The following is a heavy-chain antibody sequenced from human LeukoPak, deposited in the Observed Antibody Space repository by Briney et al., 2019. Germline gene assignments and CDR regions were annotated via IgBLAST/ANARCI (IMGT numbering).Heavy chain of an antibody. CDR2: ISSSSSYI. Sequence: PGGSLRLSCAASGFDFSSYSMNWVRQAPGKGLEWVSSISSSSSYIYYADSVKGRFTISRDNAKNSLYLQMNSLRAEDTAVYYCARSIMITFGGVIVNFDYWGQGTLVTVSS. CDR1: GFDFSSYS. CDR3: ARSIMITFGGVIVNFDY. V-gene: IGHV3-21*01. J-gene: IGHJ4*02. D-gene: IGHD3-16*02.